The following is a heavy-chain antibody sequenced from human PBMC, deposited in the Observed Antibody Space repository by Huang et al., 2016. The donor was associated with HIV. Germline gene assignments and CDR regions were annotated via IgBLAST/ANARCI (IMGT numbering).Heavy chain of an antibody. CDR1: GFPFNNHA. V-gene: IGHV3-30-3*01. J-gene: IGHJ3*02. D-gene: IGHD5-18*01. CDR3: ARAKDTWDAYDI. Sequence: QVQLVESGGGVVQPGRSLRLSCAASGFPFNNHAMHWVRQATGKGLDWVAVISNDGSNNYYADSVKGRFTISRDSSKGTLFLHMTSLRTEDTAVYYCARAKDTWDAYDIWGQGTMVIVSS. CDR2: ISNDGSNN.